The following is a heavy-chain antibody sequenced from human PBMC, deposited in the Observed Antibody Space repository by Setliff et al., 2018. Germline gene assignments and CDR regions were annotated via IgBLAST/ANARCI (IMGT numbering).Heavy chain of an antibody. CDR2: IKQDGSEK. CDR1: GFAFNRHG. Sequence: SGESLRLSCAASGFAFNRHGMNWVRQVPGKGLEWVANIKQDGSEKYYVDSVKGRFTISRDNAKNSLYLQMNSLRAEDTAVYYCARDGGEYWGQGTLVTVSS. V-gene: IGHV3-7*01. J-gene: IGHJ4*02. D-gene: IGHD3-16*01. CDR3: ARDGGEY.